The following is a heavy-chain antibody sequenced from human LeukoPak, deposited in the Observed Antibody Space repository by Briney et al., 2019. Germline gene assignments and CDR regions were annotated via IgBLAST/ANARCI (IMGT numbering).Heavy chain of an antibody. CDR2: IYYSGST. J-gene: IGHJ3*02. CDR3: ARVRTGLYDAFDI. CDR1: GDSISNYY. Sequence: SDTLSLTCTVSGDSISNYYWSWIRQPPGKGLEWIGYIYYSGSTNYNPSLKSRVTISVDTSKNQFSLKLSSVTAADTAVYYCARVRTGLYDAFDIWGQGTVVTVSS. D-gene: IGHD3-10*01. V-gene: IGHV4-59*07.